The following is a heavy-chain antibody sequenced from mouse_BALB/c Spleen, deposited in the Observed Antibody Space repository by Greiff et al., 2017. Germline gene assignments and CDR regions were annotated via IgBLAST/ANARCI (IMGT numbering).Heavy chain of an antibody. CDR1: GFSLTSYG. V-gene: IGHV2-3*01. CDR2: IWGDGST. CDR3: ARDNHYYYYGSSYRFFDV. D-gene: IGHD1-1*01. Sequence: QVQLKESGPGLVAPSQSLSITCTVSGFSLTSYGVSWVRQPPGKGLEWLGVIWGDGSTNYHSALISRLSISKDNSKSQVFLKMNSLQTDDTARYYCARDNHYYYYGSSYRFFDVWGAGTTVTVSS. J-gene: IGHJ1*01.